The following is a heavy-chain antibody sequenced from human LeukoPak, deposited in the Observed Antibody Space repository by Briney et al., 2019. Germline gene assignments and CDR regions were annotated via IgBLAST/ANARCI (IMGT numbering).Heavy chain of an antibody. J-gene: IGHJ4*02. CDR2: ISGSGGST. CDR3: ANTDSYSSSSDFDY. CDR1: GFTFSSYA. Sequence: GGSLRLSCAASGFTFSSYAMSWVRQAPGKGLEWVSAISGSGGSTYYADSLKGRFTISRDNSKSTLYLQMNSLRAEDTAVYYCANTDSYSSSSDFDYWGQGTLVTVSS. D-gene: IGHD6-6*01. V-gene: IGHV3-23*01.